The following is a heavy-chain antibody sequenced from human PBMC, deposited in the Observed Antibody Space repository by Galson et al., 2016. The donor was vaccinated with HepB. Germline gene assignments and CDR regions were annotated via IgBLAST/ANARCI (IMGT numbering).Heavy chain of an antibody. J-gene: IGHJ4*02. CDR1: GGTFSSYT. CDR2: IIPILNSA. CDR3: ARGSDWELLSTAFDY. D-gene: IGHD1-26*01. Sequence: SVKVSCKASGGTFSSYTITWVRQAPGQGLEWMGGIIPILNSADYAQKFQGRVTISADESTSTAYMELSSLRSEDTAMYYCARGSDWELLSTAFDYWGQGTLVTVSS. V-gene: IGHV1-69*13.